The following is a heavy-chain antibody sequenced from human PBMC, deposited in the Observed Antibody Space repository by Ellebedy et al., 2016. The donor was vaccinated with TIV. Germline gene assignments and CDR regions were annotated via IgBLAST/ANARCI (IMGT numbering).Heavy chain of an antibody. J-gene: IGHJ6*02. D-gene: IGHD2-2*01. CDR2: IIPIFGTA. Sequence: SVKVSXXASGGTFSSYAISWVRQAPGQGLEWMGGIIPIFGTANYAQKFQGRVTITADESTSTAYMELSSLRSEDTAVYYCARGLGYCSSTSCARGDYYGMDVWGQGTTVTVSS. V-gene: IGHV1-69*13. CDR3: ARGLGYCSSTSCARGDYYGMDV. CDR1: GGTFSSYA.